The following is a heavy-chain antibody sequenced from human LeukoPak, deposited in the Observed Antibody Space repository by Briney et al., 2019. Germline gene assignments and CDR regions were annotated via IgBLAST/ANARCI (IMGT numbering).Heavy chain of an antibody. V-gene: IGHV1-2*04. Sequence: ASVKVSCKASGYTFTSYDINWVRQATGQGLEWMGWMNPNSGGTNYAQKFQGWVTMTRDTSISTAYMELSRLRSDDTAVYYCAREGRYGGNSGDNWFDPWGQGTLVTVSS. J-gene: IGHJ5*02. CDR3: AREGRYGGNSGDNWFDP. CDR1: GYTFTSYD. D-gene: IGHD4-23*01. CDR2: MNPNSGGT.